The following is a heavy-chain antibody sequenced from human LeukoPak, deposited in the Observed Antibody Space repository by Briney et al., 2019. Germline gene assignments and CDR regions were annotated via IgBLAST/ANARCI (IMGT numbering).Heavy chain of an antibody. J-gene: IGHJ3*01. CDR1: GYTFTDYY. Sequence: ASVKVSCKASGYTFTDYYMHWVRQAPGQGLEWMGWINPNSGGTNYAQKFQGRVTMTTDTSISTAYMEVSRLRSDDTAVYYCARERNYGDYGNAFDVWGQGTKVTVSS. V-gene: IGHV1-2*02. CDR3: ARERNYGDYGNAFDV. CDR2: INPNSGGT. D-gene: IGHD4-17*01.